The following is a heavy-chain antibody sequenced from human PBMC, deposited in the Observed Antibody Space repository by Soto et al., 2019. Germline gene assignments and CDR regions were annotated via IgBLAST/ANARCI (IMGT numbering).Heavy chain of an antibody. Sequence: QVQLQESGPGLVKPSQTLSLTCTVSGGAISSGAHYWSWIRQHPGKGLEWIGYIYYSGSTHYNQSLKSRVTQSVDTSKNQFSLKLSSVTAAATAVFYCARDPPSSSSGSWYFDLWGRGTLVTVSS. CDR1: GGAISSGAHY. J-gene: IGHJ2*01. D-gene: IGHD6-6*01. CDR3: ARDPPSSSSGSWYFDL. V-gene: IGHV4-31*03. CDR2: IYYSGST.